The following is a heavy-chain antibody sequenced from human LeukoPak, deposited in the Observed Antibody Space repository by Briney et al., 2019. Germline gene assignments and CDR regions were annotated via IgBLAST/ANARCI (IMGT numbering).Heavy chain of an antibody. Sequence: SETLSLTCSVSGGSISTGDSYWSWIRQSPGKGLEYIGYIYHSGSTYYNPSLRSRVTMSVDKSKNQFSLKLTSMTAADTAVYYCALGGGAPYFVSEYFPHWGQGTLVTVSS. V-gene: IGHV4-30-2*06. D-gene: IGHD2/OR15-2a*01. CDR1: GGSISTGDSY. CDR3: ALGGGAPYFVSEYFPH. J-gene: IGHJ1*01. CDR2: IYHSGST.